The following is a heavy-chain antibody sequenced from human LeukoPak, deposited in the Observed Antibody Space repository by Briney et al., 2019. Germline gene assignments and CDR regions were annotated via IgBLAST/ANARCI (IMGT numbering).Heavy chain of an antibody. CDR1: GGSISSGDYY. Sequence: SETLSLTCTVSGGSISSGDYYWSWIRQPPGKGLEWIGYIYYSGSTYYNPSLKSRVTISVDTSKNQFSLKLSSVTAADAAVYYCAREIAAAGTSTNWFDPWGQGTLVTVSS. J-gene: IGHJ5*02. D-gene: IGHD6-13*01. CDR3: AREIAAAGTSTNWFDP. CDR2: IYYSGST. V-gene: IGHV4-30-4*08.